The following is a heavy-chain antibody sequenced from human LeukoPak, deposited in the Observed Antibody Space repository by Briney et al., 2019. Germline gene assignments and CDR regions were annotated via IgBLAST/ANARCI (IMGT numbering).Heavy chain of an antibody. CDR3: ARGGSGSYYYYYYMDV. J-gene: IGHJ6*03. CDR2: ISYDGSNK. CDR1: GFTFSSYA. V-gene: IGHV3-30-3*01. D-gene: IGHD3-10*01. Sequence: GGSLRLSCAAAGFTFSSYAMHWVRQAPGKGLEWAAIISYDGSNKYYAGSVKDRFTISRDNSKNTLYLQMNSLTPEDTAVYYCARGGSGSYYYYYYMDVWGKGTTVTVSS.